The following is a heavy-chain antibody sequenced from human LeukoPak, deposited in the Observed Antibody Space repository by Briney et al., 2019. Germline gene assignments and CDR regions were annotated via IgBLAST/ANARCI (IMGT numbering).Heavy chain of an antibody. V-gene: IGHV1-2*02. D-gene: IGHD6-6*01. CDR1: GYTFTGYY. CDR3: ARGSSIVTSTIDWFDP. Sequence: GPSVTVSSNSSGYTFTGYYMHSVRQAPGQGLEWIAWINPTSGGTHYAQKFQGRVTMTRDTSINTAYIELSRLRSDDTAIYYCARGSSIVTSTIDWFDPWGQGALVAVSS. J-gene: IGHJ5*02. CDR2: INPTSGGT.